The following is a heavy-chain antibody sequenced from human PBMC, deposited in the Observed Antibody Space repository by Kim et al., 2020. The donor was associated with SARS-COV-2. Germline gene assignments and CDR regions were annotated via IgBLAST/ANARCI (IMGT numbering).Heavy chain of an antibody. V-gene: IGHV1-3*01. CDR1: GYTLTAYS. D-gene: IGHD3-10*01. Sequence: ASVKVSCKASGYTLTAYSMHWVRQAPGQRLEWMGWINSGNDNTKFSQRFQGRVTISRVTSASAVYLELDNLRSEDTAVYYCARRGLGFSFDYGGQGTLLTVSS. CDR2: INSGNDNT. CDR3: ARRGLGFSFDY. J-gene: IGHJ4*02.